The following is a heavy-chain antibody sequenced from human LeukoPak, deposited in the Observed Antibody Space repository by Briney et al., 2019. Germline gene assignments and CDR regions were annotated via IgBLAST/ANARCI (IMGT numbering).Heavy chain of an antibody. J-gene: IGHJ1*01. CDR1: GGTFSSYA. V-gene: IGHV1-69*05. D-gene: IGHD3-22*01. CDR2: IIPIFGTA. CDR3: ARDPTPYYYDSSGTT. Sequence: GSSVKVSCKXSGGTFSSYAISWVRQAPGQGLEWMGGIIPIFGTANYAQKFQGRVTITTDESTSTAYMELSSLRSEDTAVYYCARDPTPYYYDSSGTTWGQGTLVTVSS.